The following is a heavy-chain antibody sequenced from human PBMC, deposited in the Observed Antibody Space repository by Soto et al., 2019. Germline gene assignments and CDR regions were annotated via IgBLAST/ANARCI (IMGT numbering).Heavy chain of an antibody. V-gene: IGHV2-26*01. CDR2: IFSNDEK. D-gene: IGHD6-19*01. Sequence: HVTLKESGPVLVKPTETLTLTCTVSGFSLSNGKVGVSWIRQPPGKVLEWLAHIFSNDEKSYRTSLKSRLTISEDTSKSQVVLTMTNVDPVDTATYYCARILFGRSVAGGYFYMDVWGKGTTVTVSS. J-gene: IGHJ6*03. CDR1: GFSLSNGKVG. CDR3: ARILFGRSVAGGYFYMDV.